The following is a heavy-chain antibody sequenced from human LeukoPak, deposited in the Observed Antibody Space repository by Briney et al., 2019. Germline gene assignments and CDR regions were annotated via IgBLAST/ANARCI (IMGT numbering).Heavy chain of an antibody. D-gene: IGHD6-6*01. V-gene: IGHV1-46*01. Sequence: ASVKVSCKASGYTFTSYYMHWVRQAPGQGLEWMGIINPSGGSTSYAQKFQGRVTMTRDTSTSTVYMELSSLRSEDTAVYYCARDCRVYSGSSGGGYWGQGTLVTVSS. CDR3: ARDCRVYSGSSGGGY. CDR1: GYTFTSYY. CDR2: INPSGGST. J-gene: IGHJ4*02.